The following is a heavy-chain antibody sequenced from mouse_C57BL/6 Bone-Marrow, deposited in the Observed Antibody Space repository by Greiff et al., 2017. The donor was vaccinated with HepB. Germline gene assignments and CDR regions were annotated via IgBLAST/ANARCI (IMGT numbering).Heavy chain of an antibody. CDR3: ASLLLRFDY. Sequence: VQWVESGAELARPGASVKLSCKASGYTFTSYGISWVKQRTGQGLEWIGEIYPRSGNTYYNEKFKGKATLTADKSSSTAYMELRSLTSEDSAVYFCASLLLRFDYWGQGTTLTVSS. CDR1: GYTFTSYG. CDR2: IYPRSGNT. V-gene: IGHV1-81*01. D-gene: IGHD1-1*01. J-gene: IGHJ2*01.